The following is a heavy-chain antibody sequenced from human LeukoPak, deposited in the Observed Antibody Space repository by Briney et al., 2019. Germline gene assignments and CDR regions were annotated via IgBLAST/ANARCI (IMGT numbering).Heavy chain of an antibody. CDR2: ISGSGGST. D-gene: IGHD5-18*01. Sequence: GGSLRLSCAASGFTFSSYAMSWVRQAPGKGLEWVSAISGSGGSTYYADSVKGRFAISRDNSKNTLYLQMNSLRAEDTAVYYCAKRASYSYGFAYYYYMDVWGKGTTVTVSS. CDR1: GFTFSSYA. CDR3: AKRASYSYGFAYYYYMDV. J-gene: IGHJ6*03. V-gene: IGHV3-23*01.